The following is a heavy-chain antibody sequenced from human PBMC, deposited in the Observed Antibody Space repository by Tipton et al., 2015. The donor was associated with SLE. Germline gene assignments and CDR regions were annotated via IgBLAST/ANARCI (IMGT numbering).Heavy chain of an antibody. CDR1: GFTFSSYS. D-gene: IGHD6-19*01. CDR3: ARGGDSSGFGWFDP. CDR2: ISGGSTYI. V-gene: IGHV3-21*06. Sequence: SLRLSCAASGFTFSSYSMDWVRQAPGKGLEWVSSISGGSTYIWYADSVKGRFTISRDNAKNSLYLQMNSLRAEDTAVYYCARGGDSSGFGWFDPWGQGTLVTVSS. J-gene: IGHJ5*02.